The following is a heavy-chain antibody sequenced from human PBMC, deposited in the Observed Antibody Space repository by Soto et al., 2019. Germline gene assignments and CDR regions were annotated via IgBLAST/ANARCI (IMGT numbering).Heavy chain of an antibody. D-gene: IGHD3-10*01. Sequence: QVQLQESGPGLVQPSQTLSLTCTVSGGSISSGGYYWSWIRQHPGTGLEWIGHISYSGSTYYNTSLKIRFTKSVDTSRNQSSLIVTSVTAAAPPVYYCASGVPHWGKGTLVTVSS. CDR3: ASGVPH. J-gene: IGHJ4*01. CDR2: ISYSGST. V-gene: IGHV4-31*03. CDR1: GGSISSGGYY.